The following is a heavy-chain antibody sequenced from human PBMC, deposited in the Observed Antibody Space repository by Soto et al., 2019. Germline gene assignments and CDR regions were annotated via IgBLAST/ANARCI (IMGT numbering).Heavy chain of an antibody. J-gene: IGHJ5*02. Sequence: QLQLQESGPGLVKSSESLSLTCTVFGGSIRSSDYFWGWIRQPPGKGLEWIGSINYSGSTYHNLSLKSRLTMSVDTTKNPVSLTLSSVTAADTAIYYCSSHAYSDYILTWFDPWGQGILVTVSS. V-gene: IGHV4-39*02. D-gene: IGHD4-17*01. CDR2: INYSGST. CDR1: GGSIRSSDYF. CDR3: SSHAYSDYILTWFDP.